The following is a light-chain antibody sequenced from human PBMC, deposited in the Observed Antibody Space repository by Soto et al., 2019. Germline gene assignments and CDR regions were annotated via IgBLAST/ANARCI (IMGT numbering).Light chain of an antibody. Sequence: EIVLTQSPATLSLSPGESATLSCRASQSVSSSLAWHQHISGQTPRLHIYEALNRATGLPARFSGRGSGTDFTLTISSLESEDFATYYCQQRSGWPPFTFGPGTKVDLK. CDR3: QQRSGWPPFT. CDR2: EAL. V-gene: IGKV3-11*01. J-gene: IGKJ3*01. CDR1: QSVSSS.